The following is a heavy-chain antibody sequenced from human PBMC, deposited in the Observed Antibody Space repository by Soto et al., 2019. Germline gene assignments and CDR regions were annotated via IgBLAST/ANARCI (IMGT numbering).Heavy chain of an antibody. V-gene: IGHV3-9*01. D-gene: IGHD5-12*01. J-gene: IGHJ6*02. Sequence: PGGSLRLSCAASGFTFDDYAMHWVRQAPGKGLEWVSGISWNSGSIGYADSVKGRFTISRDNAKNSLYLQMNSLRPEDTAFYYCSKDNGLWWLRSYGMDVWGRGCTCTVSS. CDR3: SKDNGLWWLRSYGMDV. CDR2: ISWNSGSI. CDR1: GFTFDDYA.